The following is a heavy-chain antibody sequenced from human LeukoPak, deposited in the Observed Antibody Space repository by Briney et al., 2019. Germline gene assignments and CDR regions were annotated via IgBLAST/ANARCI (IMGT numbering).Heavy chain of an antibody. CDR3: ARVSYTKTLDY. D-gene: IGHD4-11*01. CDR2: ISASGGTK. Sequence: GGSLGLSCGGSGFTFSDYYMSWIRQAPGKGLEWVAYISASGGTKYYGDSVKGRFTISRDNTKNTLYLQMNSLRAEDTAVYYCARVSYTKTLDYWGQGTLVTVSS. V-gene: IGHV3-11*04. J-gene: IGHJ4*02. CDR1: GFTFSDYY.